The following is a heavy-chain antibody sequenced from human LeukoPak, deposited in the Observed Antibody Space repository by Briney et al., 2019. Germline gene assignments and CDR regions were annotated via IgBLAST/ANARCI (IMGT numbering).Heavy chain of an antibody. V-gene: IGHV3-21*01. CDR3: ASSGWPRDAFDI. Sequence: PGGSLRLSCAASGFTFSSYSMNWVRQAPGKGLEWVSSISSSSSYIYYADSVKGRFTISRGNAKNSLYLQMNSLRAEDTAVYYCASSGWPRDAFDIWGQGTMVTVSS. CDR1: GFTFSSYS. D-gene: IGHD6-19*01. J-gene: IGHJ3*02. CDR2: ISSSSSYI.